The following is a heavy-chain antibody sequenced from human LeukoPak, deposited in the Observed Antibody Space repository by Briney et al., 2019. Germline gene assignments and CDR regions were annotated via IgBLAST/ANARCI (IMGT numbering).Heavy chain of an antibody. V-gene: IGHV3-48*01. Sequence: PGGSLRLSCAASGFTFSSYSMNWVRQAPGKGLEWVSYISSSSSTIYYADSVKGRFTISRDNAKNSLYLQMNSLRAEDTALYYCAKGIRQLGNYYYYMDVWGKGTTVTVSS. CDR1: GFTFSSYS. J-gene: IGHJ6*03. CDR3: AKGIRQLGNYYYYMDV. CDR2: ISSSSSTI. D-gene: IGHD7-27*01.